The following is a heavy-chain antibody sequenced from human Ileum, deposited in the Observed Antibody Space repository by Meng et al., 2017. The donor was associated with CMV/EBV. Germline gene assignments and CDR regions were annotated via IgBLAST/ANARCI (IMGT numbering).Heavy chain of an antibody. Sequence: GESLKISCEASGFTFRDFAMTWVRQAPGKGLEWVSVIYTGSSARFYADSVKGRFTVSRDDSKNTLYLRISSLRADDTATYYCAKGSKWVQFDYWGQGALVTGAS. V-gene: IGHV3-23*03. CDR3: AKGSKWVQFDY. CDR2: IYTGSSAR. CDR1: GFTFRDFA. J-gene: IGHJ4*02. D-gene: IGHD1-26*01.